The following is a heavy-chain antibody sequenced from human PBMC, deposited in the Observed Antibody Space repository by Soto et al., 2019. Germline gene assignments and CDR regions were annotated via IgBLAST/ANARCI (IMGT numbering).Heavy chain of an antibody. CDR3: ANRRRMAAAGNNCFDP. V-gene: IGHV2-5*02. D-gene: IGHD6-13*01. CDR2: IYWDDDK. CDR1: GFSLSTSGVG. J-gene: IGHJ5*02. Sequence: QITLKESGPTLVKPTQTLTLTCTFSGFSLSTSGVGVGWIRHPPGKALEWLALIYWDDDKRYSPSLNSRITITKDTSRNQLVLTMTNMDPVNTATYYCANRRRMAAAGNNCFDPWGQGTLVTVSS.